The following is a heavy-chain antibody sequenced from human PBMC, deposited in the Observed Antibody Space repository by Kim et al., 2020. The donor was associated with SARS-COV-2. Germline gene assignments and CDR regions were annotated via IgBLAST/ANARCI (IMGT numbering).Heavy chain of an antibody. Sequence: GGSLRLSCAASGFTFSSYGMHWVRQAPGKGLEWVAVISYDGSNKYYADSVKGRFTISRDNSKNTLYLQMNSLRAEDAAVYYCAKGRGSYYYFDYWGQGTLVTVSS. CDR1: GFTFSSYG. CDR2: ISYDGSNK. J-gene: IGHJ4*02. V-gene: IGHV3-30*18. D-gene: IGHD1-26*01. CDR3: AKGRGSYYYFDY.